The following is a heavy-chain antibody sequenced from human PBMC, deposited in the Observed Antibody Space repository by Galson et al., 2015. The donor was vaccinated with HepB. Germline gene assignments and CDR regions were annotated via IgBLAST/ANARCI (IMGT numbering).Heavy chain of an antibody. CDR1: GYTFTSYG. J-gene: IGHJ4*02. CDR3: ARDRSYGYTREFDY. V-gene: IGHV1-18*04. Sequence: SVKASCKASGYTFTSYGISWVRQAPGQGPEWMGWISAYNGNTNYAQKLQGRVTMTTDTSTSTAYMELRSLRSDDTAVYYCARDRSYGYTREFDYWGQGTLVTGSS. CDR2: ISAYNGNT. D-gene: IGHD5-18*01.